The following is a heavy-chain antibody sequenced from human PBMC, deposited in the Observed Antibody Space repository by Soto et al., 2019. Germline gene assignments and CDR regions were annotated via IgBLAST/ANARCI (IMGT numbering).Heavy chain of an antibody. CDR3: AKDGYYDTSGYFEYYFDY. CDR1: GFTFSSYA. Sequence: GGSLRLSCAASGFTFSSYAMSCVRQAPGKGLEWVSAISGSGGSTYYADSVKGRFTISRDNSKNTLYLQMNSLRAEDTAVYYCAKDGYYDTSGYFEYYFDYWGQGTLVTVYS. V-gene: IGHV3-23*01. CDR2: ISGSGGST. J-gene: IGHJ4*02. D-gene: IGHD3-22*01.